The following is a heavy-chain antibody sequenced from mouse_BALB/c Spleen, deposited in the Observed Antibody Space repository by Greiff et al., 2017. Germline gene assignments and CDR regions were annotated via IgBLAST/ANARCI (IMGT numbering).Heavy chain of an antibody. D-gene: IGHD2-4*01. CDR1: GYSITSDYA. CDR3: ARWATMITTWFAY. J-gene: IGHJ3*01. V-gene: IGHV3-2*02. Sequence: EVKLMESGPGLVKPSQSLSLTCTVTGYSITSDYAWNWIRQFPGNKLEWMGYISYSGSTSYNPSLKSRISITRDTSKNQFFLQLNSVTTEDTATYYCARWATMITTWFAYWGQGTLVTVSA. CDR2: ISYSGST.